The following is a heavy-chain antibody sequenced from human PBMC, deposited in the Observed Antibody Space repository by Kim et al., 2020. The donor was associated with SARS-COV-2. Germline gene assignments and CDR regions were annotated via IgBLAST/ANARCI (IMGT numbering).Heavy chain of an antibody. Sequence: GGSLRLSCAASGFTFSSYGMHWVRQAPGKGLEWVAVISYDGSNKYYADSVKGRFTISRDNSKNTLYLQMNSLRAEDTAVYYCAKDLGRTMIVVGIVGFGGQGTLVTVSS. CDR3: AKDLGRTMIVVGIVGF. D-gene: IGHD3-22*01. V-gene: IGHV3-30*18. J-gene: IGHJ4*02. CDR1: GFTFSSYG. CDR2: ISYDGSNK.